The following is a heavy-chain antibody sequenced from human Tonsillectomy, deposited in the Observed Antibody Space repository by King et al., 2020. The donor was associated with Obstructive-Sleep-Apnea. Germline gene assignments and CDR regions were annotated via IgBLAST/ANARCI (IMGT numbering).Heavy chain of an antibody. CDR1: GVTFSSYS. Sequence: VQLVESGGGLVKPGGSLMLSCAASGVTFSSYSMNWVRQAPGKGLEWVSSISSSSSYIYFVDSVKGQFTISRCNAKNSLYPQMNSLRAEDTAVYYCARPQVGATHDAFDIWGQGTMVTVSS. V-gene: IGHV3-21*01. J-gene: IGHJ3*02. CDR2: ISSSSSYI. CDR3: ARPQVGATHDAFDI. D-gene: IGHD1-26*01.